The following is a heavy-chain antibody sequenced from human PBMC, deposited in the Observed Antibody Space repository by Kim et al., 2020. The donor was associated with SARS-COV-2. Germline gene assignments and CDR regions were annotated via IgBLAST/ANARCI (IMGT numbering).Heavy chain of an antibody. D-gene: IGHD6-6*01. J-gene: IGHJ4*02. CDR1: GVTFDTYA. Sequence: GGSLRLSCAVSGVTFDTYAMSWVRQAPGKGLEWVSGIRYHGRDTDYADSVKGRFTISRDNSKNTLYLQMNSLRAEDTAVYFCAKGHISARQSCDYWGQGTMVTVSS. V-gene: IGHV3-23*01. CDR2: IRYHGRDT. CDR3: AKGHISARQSCDY.